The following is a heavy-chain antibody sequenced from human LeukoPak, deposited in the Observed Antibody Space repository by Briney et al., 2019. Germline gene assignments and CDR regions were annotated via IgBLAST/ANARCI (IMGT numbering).Heavy chain of an antibody. CDR3: ARHRITIFGGRPIDY. CDR1: GFTFSSYR. V-gene: IGHV3-21*01. J-gene: IGHJ4*02. D-gene: IGHD3-3*01. Sequence: GGSLRLSCAASGFTFSSYRMNWVRQAPGKGLEWVSSISSSSSYIYYADSVKGRFTISRDNAKNSLYLQMNSLRAEDTAVYYCARHRITIFGGRPIDYWGQGTLVTVSS. CDR2: ISSSSSYI.